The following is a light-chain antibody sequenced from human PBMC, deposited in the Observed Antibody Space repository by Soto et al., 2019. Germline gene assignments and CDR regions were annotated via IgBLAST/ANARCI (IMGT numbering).Light chain of an antibody. Sequence: EIELTQSPGNQSLSPGERATLSCRASQSVTNFLAWYQQKPGQSPILLIYNASHRATGIPSRFSGSGSGTDFTLTISRLEPEDFAFYYCQQRYRWPETFGQGTKVEIK. J-gene: IGKJ1*01. CDR1: QSVTNF. CDR2: NAS. CDR3: QQRYRWPET. V-gene: IGKV3-11*01.